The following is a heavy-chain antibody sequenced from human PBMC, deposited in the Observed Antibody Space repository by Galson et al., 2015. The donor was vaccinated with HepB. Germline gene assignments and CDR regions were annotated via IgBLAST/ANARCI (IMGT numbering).Heavy chain of an antibody. Sequence: SLRLSCAASGFTFSNAWMSWVRQAPGKGLEWVAVISYDGINKYYADSVLGRFTISRDNAKNSLYLQMNSLRPEDTAVYYCARVSGLNGDYSSPLDYWGQGTLVTVSS. D-gene: IGHD4-17*01. V-gene: IGHV3-30*03. J-gene: IGHJ4*02. CDR3: ARVSGLNGDYSSPLDY. CDR1: GFTFSNAW. CDR2: ISYDGINK.